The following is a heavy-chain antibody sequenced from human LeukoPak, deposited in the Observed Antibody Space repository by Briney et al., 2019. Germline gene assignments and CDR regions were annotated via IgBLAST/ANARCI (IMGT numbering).Heavy chain of an antibody. Sequence: PQTLSLTCTVSGGSISSGGYYWSWIRQHPGKGLEWIGYIYYSGSTYYNPSLKSRVTISVDTSKNQFSLKLSSVTAADTAVYYCARVPATLVVPAAIDYWGQGTLVTVSS. CDR2: IYYSGST. CDR3: ARVPATLVVPAAIDY. J-gene: IGHJ4*02. CDR1: GGSISSGGYY. V-gene: IGHV4-31*03. D-gene: IGHD2-2*01.